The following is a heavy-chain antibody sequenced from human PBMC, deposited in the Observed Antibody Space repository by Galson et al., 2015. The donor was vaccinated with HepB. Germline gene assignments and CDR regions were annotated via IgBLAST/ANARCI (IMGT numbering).Heavy chain of an antibody. Sequence: SLRLCCAAAGFMFSNAWMSWVRQAAGKGRGWVGRVRSKTDGGTTDNAAPVKGRFTISRDDSKNTLYLQMNSLKTEDTAVYDCTTDVYSYGATYYYYGMDVWGQGTTVTVSS. CDR1: GFMFSNAW. CDR2: VRSKTDGGTT. CDR3: TTDVYSYGATYYYYGMDV. D-gene: IGHD5-18*01. J-gene: IGHJ6*02. V-gene: IGHV3-15*01.